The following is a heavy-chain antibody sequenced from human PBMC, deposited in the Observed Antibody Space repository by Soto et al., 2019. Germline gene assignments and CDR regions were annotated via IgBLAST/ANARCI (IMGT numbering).Heavy chain of an antibody. CDR1: GYSFTSYW. D-gene: IGHD2-2*01. Sequence: PGESLKISCKGSGYSFTSYWIGWVRQMPGKGLEWMGIIYPGDSDTRYSPSFQGQVTISADKSISTAYLQWSSLKASDTAMHYCARRTPYCSSTSCYGVTSKNYYYYYMDVWGKGTTVTVSS. J-gene: IGHJ6*03. CDR3: ARRTPYCSSTSCYGVTSKNYYYYYMDV. V-gene: IGHV5-51*01. CDR2: IYPGDSDT.